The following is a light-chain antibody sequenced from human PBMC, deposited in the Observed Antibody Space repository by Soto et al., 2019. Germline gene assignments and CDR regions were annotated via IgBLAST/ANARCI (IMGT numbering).Light chain of an antibody. V-gene: IGKV3-20*01. CDR3: QQHNAYPPIT. CDR2: GAS. CDR1: QSVSSSY. Sequence: DIVLTQAPGTLSLSPGERATLSCRASQSVSSSYLAWYQQKPGQAPRLLIYGASSRATGIPDRFSGSGSGTEFTLTISSLQPDDFATYYCQQHNAYPPITFGQGTRLENK. J-gene: IGKJ5*01.